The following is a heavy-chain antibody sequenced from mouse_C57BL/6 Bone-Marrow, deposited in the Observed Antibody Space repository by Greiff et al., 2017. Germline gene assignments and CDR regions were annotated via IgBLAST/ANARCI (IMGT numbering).Heavy chain of an antibody. CDR3: ARRGWLLLFAY. Sequence: LVESGAELVKPGASVKISCKASGYAFSSYWMNWVKQRPGKGLEWIGQIYPGDGDTNYNGKFKGKATLTADKSSSTAYMQLSSLTSEDSAVYFCARRGWLLLFAYWGQGTLVTVSA. V-gene: IGHV1-80*01. D-gene: IGHD2-3*01. J-gene: IGHJ3*01. CDR2: IYPGDGDT. CDR1: GYAFSSYW.